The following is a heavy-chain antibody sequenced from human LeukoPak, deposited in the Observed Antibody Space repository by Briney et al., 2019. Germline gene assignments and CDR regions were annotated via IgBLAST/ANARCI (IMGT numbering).Heavy chain of an antibody. J-gene: IGHJ4*02. V-gene: IGHV3-74*01. CDR2: INTDGTVT. CDR1: GFTFSKYW. D-gene: IGHD6-19*01. CDR3: ATKQWLAPPPDS. Sequence: GGSLRLSCAASGFTFSKYWMLWVRQAPGKGLESVSRINTDGTVTTYADSVKGRFTVSRDNADNTMFLQMNSVRDEDTAVYYCATKQWLAPPPDSWGQGTRVTVSS.